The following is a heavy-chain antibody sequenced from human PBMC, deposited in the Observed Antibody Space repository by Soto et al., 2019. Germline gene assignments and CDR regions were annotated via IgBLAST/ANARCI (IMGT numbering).Heavy chain of an antibody. J-gene: IGHJ4*02. CDR3: AIGTRSSWGCDI. CDR1: GGTFSDYA. Sequence: QVQVVQSGAEVKKPGSSVKVSCKASGGTFSDYAISWVRQAPGHGLEWVGGIIPLTETPVYAQTVQGRLTITADEVTSAAYMELSSLRSDDTAVYFCAIGTRSSWGCDIWGQGALVTVSS. D-gene: IGHD2-21*02. V-gene: IGHV1-69*01. CDR2: IIPLTETP.